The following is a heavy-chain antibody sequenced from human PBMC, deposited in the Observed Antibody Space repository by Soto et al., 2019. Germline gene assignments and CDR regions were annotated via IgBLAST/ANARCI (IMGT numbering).Heavy chain of an antibody. D-gene: IGHD1-26*01. V-gene: IGHV4-38-2*02. CDR2: IYQSGST. J-gene: IGHJ4*02. CDR3: ARVLGAPLHYFDC. Sequence: SETLSLTCPVSGYSISTGNYWGWIRQPPGKGLEWIGSIYQSGSTYYNPSLRGRATISVDTSKNQFSLRLSSVTAADTAVYYCARVLGAPLHYFDCWGQGTLVNVS. CDR1: GYSISTGNY.